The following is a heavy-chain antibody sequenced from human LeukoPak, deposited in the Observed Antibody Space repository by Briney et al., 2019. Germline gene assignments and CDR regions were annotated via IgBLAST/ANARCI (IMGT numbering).Heavy chain of an antibody. CDR3: VKNDGWFHLAQ. CDR1: GFYFRDHW. V-gene: IGHV3-7*03. D-gene: IGHD6-19*01. CDR2: IKTDGSET. Sequence: GGSLRLSCAASGFYFRDHWMDWVCQAPGKGLEWVGHIKTDGSETYYLDSLKGRISISRDNTNNALYLQMNSLRVEDTAIYYCVKNDGWFHLAQWGQGTLVTVSS. J-gene: IGHJ4*02.